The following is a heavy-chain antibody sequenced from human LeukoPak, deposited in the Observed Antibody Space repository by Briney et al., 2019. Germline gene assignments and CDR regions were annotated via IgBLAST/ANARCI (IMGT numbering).Heavy chain of an antibody. Sequence: GESLKISCKGSGYRFTSYWIGWVRQIPGKGLEWMAIIYPADSDIKYSPSFQGQVTISADKSISTAYLQWSSLKASDSAMYYCARAWNFDYWGQGALVTVSS. CDR2: IYPADSDI. CDR1: GYRFTSYW. J-gene: IGHJ4*02. V-gene: IGHV5-51*01. D-gene: IGHD1-1*01. CDR3: ARAWNFDY.